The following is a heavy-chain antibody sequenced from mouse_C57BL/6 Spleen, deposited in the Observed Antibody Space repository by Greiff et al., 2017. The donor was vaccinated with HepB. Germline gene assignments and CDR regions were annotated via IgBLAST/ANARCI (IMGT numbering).Heavy chain of an antibody. V-gene: IGHV1-50*01. CDR1: GYTFTSYW. J-gene: IGHJ3*01. CDR2: IDPSDSYT. CDR3: ARGGRSFAY. D-gene: IGHD3-3*01. Sequence: QVHVKQSGAELVKPGASVKLSCKASGYTFTSYWMQWVKQRPGQGLEWIGEIDPSDSYTNYNQKFKGKATLTVDTSSSTAYMQLSSLTSEDSAVYYCARGGRSFAYWGQGTLVTVSA.